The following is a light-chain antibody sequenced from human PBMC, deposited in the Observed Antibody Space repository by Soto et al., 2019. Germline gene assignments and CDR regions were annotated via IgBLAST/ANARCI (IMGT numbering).Light chain of an antibody. Sequence: QSALTQPASVSGSPGQSITIPCAGTSSDVGGYNNVSWYQQHPGKVPRLIISDVNKRPSGVSDLFSGSKSGNTASLTISGLQAEDEADYYCASFTRSVTVVFGGGTKVTVL. V-gene: IGLV2-14*03. CDR1: SSDVGGYNN. CDR2: DVN. J-gene: IGLJ2*01. CDR3: ASFTRSVTVV.